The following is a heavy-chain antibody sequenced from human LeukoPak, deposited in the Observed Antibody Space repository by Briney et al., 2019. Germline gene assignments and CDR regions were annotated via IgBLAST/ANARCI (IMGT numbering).Heavy chain of an antibody. CDR2: TSGSGGST. D-gene: IGHD2-15*01. Sequence: GGSLRLSCAASGFTFSSYAMSWVRQAPGKGLEWASGTSGSGGSTYYAGSVKGRFTISRDNSKNTLYLQMNSLRVEDTAVYYCAKNGGSQCYSHLDSWGQGTLVTVSS. V-gene: IGHV3-23*01. CDR1: GFTFSSYA. CDR3: AKNGGSQCYSHLDS. J-gene: IGHJ4*02.